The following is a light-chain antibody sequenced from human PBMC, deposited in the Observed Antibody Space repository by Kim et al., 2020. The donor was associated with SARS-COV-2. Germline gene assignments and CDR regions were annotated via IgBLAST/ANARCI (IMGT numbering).Light chain of an antibody. CDR2: KNN. J-gene: IGLJ3*02. CDR1: RSNIGSNY. Sequence: QRVTISCSGSRSNIGSNYVYWYQQFPGTAPKLLIYKNNQRPSAVPDRFSGSKSGTSASLAISELRSEDEADYFCAAWDDSLSGRGVFGGGTQLTVL. V-gene: IGLV1-47*01. CDR3: AAWDDSLSGRGV.